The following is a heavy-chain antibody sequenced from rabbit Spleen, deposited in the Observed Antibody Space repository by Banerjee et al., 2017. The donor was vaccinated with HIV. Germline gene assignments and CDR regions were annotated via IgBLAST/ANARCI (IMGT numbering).Heavy chain of an antibody. CDR3: ARRNNGADYRYFTL. CDR2: IEPIFGRT. J-gene: IGHJ3*01. CDR1: GFSFSSSDY. V-gene: IGHV1S40*01. D-gene: IGHD2-1*01. Sequence: QSLEESGGDLVKPGASLTLTCTASGFSFSSSDYMCWVRQAPGKGLEWIGYIEPIFGRTYYANWVNGRFTISSHNAQNTLYLQLSSLTAADTATYFCARRNNGADYRYFTLWGQGTLVTVS.